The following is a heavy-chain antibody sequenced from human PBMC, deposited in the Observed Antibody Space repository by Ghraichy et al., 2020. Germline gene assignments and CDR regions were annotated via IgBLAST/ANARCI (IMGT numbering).Heavy chain of an antibody. Sequence: ASVKVSCKASGYTFTGYYMHWVRQAPGQGLEWMGRINPNSGGTNYAQKFQGRVTMTRDTSISTAYMELSRLRSDDTAVYYCARSYCSGGSCYHAFDIWGQGTMVTVSS. D-gene: IGHD2-15*01. CDR2: INPNSGGT. V-gene: IGHV1-2*06. J-gene: IGHJ3*02. CDR1: GYTFTGYY. CDR3: ARSYCSGGSCYHAFDI.